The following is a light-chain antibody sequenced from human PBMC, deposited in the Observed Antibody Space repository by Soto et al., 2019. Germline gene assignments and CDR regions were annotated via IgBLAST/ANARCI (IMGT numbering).Light chain of an antibody. J-gene: IGLJ3*02. Sequence: QSLLTQPPSASGTPGQRVTISCSGSRSNIGSNYVYWYQQLPGTAPKLLIYSNNQRPSGVPDRFSGSKSGTSASLAISGLRSEDEADYYCAAWDDSLWVFGVGTKLTVL. V-gene: IGLV1-47*02. CDR3: AAWDDSLWV. CDR2: SNN. CDR1: RSNIGSNY.